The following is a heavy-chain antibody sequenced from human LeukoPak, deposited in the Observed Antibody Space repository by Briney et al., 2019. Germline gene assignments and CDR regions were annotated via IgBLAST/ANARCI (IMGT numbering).Heavy chain of an antibody. CDR2: IKQDGSEK. D-gene: IGHD3-10*01. CDR3: ARVVWFGEPPSLGWFDP. Sequence: GGSLRLSCAASGFTFSSYWMSWVRQAPGKGLEWVANIKQDGSEKYYVGSVKGRFTISRDNAKNSLYLQMNSLRAEDTAVYYCARVVWFGEPPSLGWFDPWGQGTLVTVSS. V-gene: IGHV3-7*01. CDR1: GFTFSSYW. J-gene: IGHJ5*02.